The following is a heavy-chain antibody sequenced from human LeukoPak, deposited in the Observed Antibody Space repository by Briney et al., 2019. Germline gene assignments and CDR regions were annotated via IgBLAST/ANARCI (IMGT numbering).Heavy chain of an antibody. D-gene: IGHD6-19*01. V-gene: IGHV3-48*01. CDR1: GFTFSSYS. CDR3: AGLRISVSGMDN. Sequence: GGSLRLSCAASGFTFSSYSMNWVRQAPGKGLGWVSYISSSSSTIYYADSVKGRFTISRDNSKNTLYLQMNSLRAEDTAVYYCAGLRISVSGMDNWGQGTLVTVSS. J-gene: IGHJ4*02. CDR2: ISSSSSTI.